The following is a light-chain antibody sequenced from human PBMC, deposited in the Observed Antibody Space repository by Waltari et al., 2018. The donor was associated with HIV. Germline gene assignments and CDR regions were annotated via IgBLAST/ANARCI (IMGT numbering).Light chain of an antibody. CDR1: SSDIGGYNY. J-gene: IGLJ2*01. V-gene: IGLV2-14*01. CDR3: SSYTSSSTVI. Sequence: QSALTQPASVSGSPGQSITISCTGTSSDIGGYNYVPRYQQHPGKAPKLMIYEVSTRPSGVSHRYSGSKSGNTASLTISGLQAEDEADYYCSSYTSSSTVIFGGGTKLAVL. CDR2: EVS.